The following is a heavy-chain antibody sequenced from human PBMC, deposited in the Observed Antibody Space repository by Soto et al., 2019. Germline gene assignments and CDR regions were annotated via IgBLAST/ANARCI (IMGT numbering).Heavy chain of an antibody. V-gene: IGHV5-10-1*01. D-gene: IGHD4-17*01. CDR2: IDPSDSQT. J-gene: IGHJ6*02. Sequence: PGESLKISCKGYGYSFAGYWITWVRQKPGKGLEWMGRIDPSDSQTYYSPSFRGHVTITATKSITTVFLPWSSLRASDNAMYYCARHPYGDYDVMDVWGQGTKVTVSS. CDR3: ARHPYGDYDVMDV. CDR1: GYSFAGYW.